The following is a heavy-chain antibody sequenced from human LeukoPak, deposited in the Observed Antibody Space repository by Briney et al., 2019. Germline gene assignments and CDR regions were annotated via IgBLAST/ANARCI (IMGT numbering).Heavy chain of an antibody. J-gene: IGHJ4*02. Sequence: SETLSLTCAVYGGSFSGDYWSWIRQPPGKGLEWIGSIYYSGSTYYNPSLKSRVTISADTSKNQFSLKLYSVTAADTAVYYCATRKLGNDYWGQGTLVTVSS. CDR3: ATRKLGNDY. V-gene: IGHV4-34*01. CDR2: IYYSGST. CDR1: GGSFSGDY. D-gene: IGHD7-27*01.